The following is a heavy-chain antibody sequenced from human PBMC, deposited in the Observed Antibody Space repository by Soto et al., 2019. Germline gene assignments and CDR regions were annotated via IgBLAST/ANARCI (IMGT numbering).Heavy chain of an antibody. CDR2: INHSGST. CDR1: GGSFSGYY. V-gene: IGHV4-34*01. D-gene: IGHD3-10*01. CDR3: ASRSSGSTGPWFDP. Sequence: QVQLQQWGAGLLKPSETLSLTCAVYGGSFSGYYWSWIRQPPGKGLEWIGEINHSGSTNYNPSLKSRVTISVDTSKTQFSLKLSSVTAADTAVYYCASRSSGSTGPWFDPWGQGTLVTVSS. J-gene: IGHJ5*02.